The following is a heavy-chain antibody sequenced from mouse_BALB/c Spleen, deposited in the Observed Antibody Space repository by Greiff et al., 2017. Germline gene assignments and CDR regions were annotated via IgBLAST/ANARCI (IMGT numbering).Heavy chain of an antibody. V-gene: IGHV5-17*02. CDR3: ATTATGYFDY. Sequence: EVQGVESGGGLVQPGGSRKLSCAASGFTFSSFGMHWVRQAPEKGLEWVAYISSGSSTIYYADTVKGRFTISRDNPKNTLFLQMTSLRSEDTAMYYCATTATGYFDYWGQGTTRTVSS. CDR1: GFTFSSFG. J-gene: IGHJ2*01. CDR2: ISSGSSTI. D-gene: IGHD1-2*01.